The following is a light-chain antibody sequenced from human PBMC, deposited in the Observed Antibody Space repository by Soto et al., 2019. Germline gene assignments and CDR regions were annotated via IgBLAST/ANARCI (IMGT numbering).Light chain of an antibody. CDR1: QSISSW. V-gene: IGKV1-5*01. CDR3: ELDTRYSVT. Sequence: DIQMTQSPSTLSASAGDRVTITCRASQSISSWLAWYQQKPGQAPKLLIYDASSLESGVPSRFGGSGSDTVFSLTIDGLQTNDVATYLCELDTRYSVTLGGGTKGET. J-gene: IGKJ4*01. CDR2: DAS.